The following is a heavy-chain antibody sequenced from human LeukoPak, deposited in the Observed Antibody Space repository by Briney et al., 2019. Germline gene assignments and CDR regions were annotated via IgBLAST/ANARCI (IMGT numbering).Heavy chain of an antibody. Sequence: GGSLRLSCAASGFTFSNFTMNWVRQSPGKGLEWVSSISTGSTYIYYADSMKGRFTISRDNAKNSLYLQMNSLRADDTAVYYCARWFTAMGTSNCYYSGMDVWGQGTTVTVSS. V-gene: IGHV3-21*04. CDR2: ISTGSTYI. D-gene: IGHD5-18*01. J-gene: IGHJ6*02. CDR1: GFTFSNFT. CDR3: ARWFTAMGTSNCYYSGMDV.